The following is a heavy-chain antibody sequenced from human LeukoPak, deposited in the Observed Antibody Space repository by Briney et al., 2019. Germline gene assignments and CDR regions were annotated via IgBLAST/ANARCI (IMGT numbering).Heavy chain of an antibody. Sequence: GGSLSLSCAASGFTFSSYSMNWVRQAPGKGLEWVSSISSSSSYIYYADSVKGRFTISRDNAKNSLYLQMNSLRAEDTAVYYCARDGYSSSWSPFDYWGQGTLVTVSS. CDR2: ISSSSSYI. V-gene: IGHV3-21*01. CDR1: GFTFSSYS. J-gene: IGHJ4*02. CDR3: ARDGYSSSWSPFDY. D-gene: IGHD6-13*01.